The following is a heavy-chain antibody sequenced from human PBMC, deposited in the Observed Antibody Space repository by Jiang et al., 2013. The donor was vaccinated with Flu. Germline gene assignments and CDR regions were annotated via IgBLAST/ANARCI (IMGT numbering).Heavy chain of an antibody. Sequence: VLLKPSETLSLTCAVYGGSFSGYYWSWIRQPPGKGLEWIGEINHSGSTNYNPSLKSRVTISVDTSKNQFSLKLSSVTAADTAVYYCARGKSQLPQSESAFDIWGQGTMVTVSS. CDR3: ARGKSQLPQSESAFDI. D-gene: IGHD2-2*01. J-gene: IGHJ3*02. CDR1: GGSFSGYY. V-gene: IGHV4-34*01. CDR2: INHSGST.